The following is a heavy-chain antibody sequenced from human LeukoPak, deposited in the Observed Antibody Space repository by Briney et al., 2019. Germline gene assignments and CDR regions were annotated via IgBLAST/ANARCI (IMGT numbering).Heavy chain of an antibody. CDR1: GGSFSGYY. V-gene: IGHV4-34*01. Sequence: PSETLSLTCAVYGGSFSGYYWSWIRQPPGKGLEWIGENNHSGSTNYNPSLKSRVTISVDTSKNQFSLKLSSVTAADTAVYYCARGRRGYYMDVWGKGTTVTVSS. CDR3: ARGRRGYYMDV. J-gene: IGHJ6*03. CDR2: NNHSGST.